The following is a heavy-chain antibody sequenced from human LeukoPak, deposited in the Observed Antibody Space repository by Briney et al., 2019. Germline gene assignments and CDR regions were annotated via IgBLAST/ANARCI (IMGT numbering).Heavy chain of an antibody. CDR3: ATDRGWRTSGYYLYYFEY. CDR2: IEHDGSEK. J-gene: IGHJ4*02. Sequence: GGSLRLSCAASGFIFTNYFMSWVRQAPGKGLEWVASIEHDGSEKYYVDSVRGRFTISRDNTMNSLYLQMSSLRAEDTAVYYCATDRGWRTSGYYLYYFEYWGQGTLVTYSS. D-gene: IGHD3-3*01. CDR1: GFIFTNYF. V-gene: IGHV3-7*01.